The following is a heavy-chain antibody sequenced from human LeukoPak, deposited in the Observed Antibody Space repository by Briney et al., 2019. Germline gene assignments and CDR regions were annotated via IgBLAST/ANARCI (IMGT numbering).Heavy chain of an antibody. J-gene: IGHJ4*02. CDR1: GGSISSYY. CDR2: IYYSGST. Sequence: SETLSPTCTVSGGSISSYYWSWIRQPPGKGLEWIGYIYYSGSTNYNPSLKSRVTISVDTSKNQFSLKLSSVTAADTAVYYCARTTGYSSGWYVRGFDYWGQGTLVTVSS. CDR3: ARTTGYSSGWYVRGFDY. D-gene: IGHD6-19*01. V-gene: IGHV4-59*13.